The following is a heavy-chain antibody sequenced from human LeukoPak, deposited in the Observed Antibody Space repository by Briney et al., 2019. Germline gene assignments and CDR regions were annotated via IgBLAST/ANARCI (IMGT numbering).Heavy chain of an antibody. CDR3: AREPTNLWSGYYPL. J-gene: IGHJ3*01. D-gene: IGHD3-3*01. CDR1: GGSISSSSYY. V-gene: IGHV4-39*02. CDR2: IYYSGST. Sequence: KPSETLSLTCTVSGGSISSSSYYWGWIRQPPGKGLEWIGSIYYSGSTYYNPSLKSRVTISVDTSKNQFSLKLSSVTAADTAVYYCAREPTNLWSGYYPLWGQGTMVTVSS.